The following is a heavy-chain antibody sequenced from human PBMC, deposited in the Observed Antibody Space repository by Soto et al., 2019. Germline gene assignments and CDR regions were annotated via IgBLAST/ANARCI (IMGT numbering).Heavy chain of an antibody. Sequence: SVKVSCKASGGTFSSYAISWVRQAPGQGLEWMGGIIPIFGTANYAQKFQDRVTITADKSTSTAYMELSSLRSEDTAVYYCAREGRASTYYYDSSGYYPFDYWGQGTLVTVSS. D-gene: IGHD3-22*01. CDR1: GGTFSSYA. CDR2: IIPIFGTA. J-gene: IGHJ4*02. CDR3: AREGRASTYYYDSSGYYPFDY. V-gene: IGHV1-69*06.